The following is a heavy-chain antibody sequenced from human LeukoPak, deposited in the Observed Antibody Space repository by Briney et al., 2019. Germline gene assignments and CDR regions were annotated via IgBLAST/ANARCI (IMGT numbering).Heavy chain of an antibody. CDR3: ARGSDYHYYMDV. CDR2: IWYDGSQK. CDR1: GFTFSSYG. J-gene: IGHJ6*03. D-gene: IGHD6-6*01. Sequence: PGRSLRLSCAASGFTFSSYGFHWVRQAPGRGLGWVAVIWYDGSQKYYVDSVKGRFTSSRDNSKNTVYLQMNSLRVEDTAVYYCARGSDYHYYMDVWGKGTTVTVSS. V-gene: IGHV3-33*01.